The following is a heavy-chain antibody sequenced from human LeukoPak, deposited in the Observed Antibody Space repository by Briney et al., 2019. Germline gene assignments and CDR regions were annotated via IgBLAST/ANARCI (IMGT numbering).Heavy chain of an antibody. Sequence: GRSLRLSCVASGYTFSANGMHWVRQAPGKGLEWVGMISYDRSDEYYADSVKGRFTISRDDSENTLYLQINSLRVEDTAVYYCARDFSGDYYFDYWGQGTLVTVSS. CDR2: ISYDRSDE. CDR1: GYTFSANG. J-gene: IGHJ4*02. CDR3: ARDFSGDYYFDY. D-gene: IGHD7-27*01. V-gene: IGHV3-33*01.